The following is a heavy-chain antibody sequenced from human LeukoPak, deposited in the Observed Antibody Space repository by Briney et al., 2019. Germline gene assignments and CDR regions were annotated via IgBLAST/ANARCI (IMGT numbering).Heavy chain of an antibody. J-gene: IGHJ4*02. CDR2: ISYNSGET. CDR1: GFPFSAYA. V-gene: IGHV3-23*01. Sequence: TGGSLRLSCEASGFPFSAYAMSWVRRAPGKGLEWVSTISYNSGETYFADSVKRRFTISRDNSKNTLYLQMDNLKAEDTAIYYCARDRDSSSSGPGYWGQGSLVNVSS. CDR3: ARDRDSSSSGPGY. D-gene: IGHD6-6*01.